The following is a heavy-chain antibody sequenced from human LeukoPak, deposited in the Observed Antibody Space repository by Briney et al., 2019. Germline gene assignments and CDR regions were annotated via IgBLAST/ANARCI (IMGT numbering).Heavy chain of an antibody. D-gene: IGHD3-10*01. J-gene: IGHJ6*04. V-gene: IGHV1-18*04. CDR1: GYTFTNYG. CDR2: ISAYNGNT. CDR3: AREKPWGYGSGSDGMDV. Sequence: ASVKVSCKASGYTFTNYGINWVRQAPGQGLEWMGWISAYNGNTNYAQKFQGRVTMTTDTSTSTAYMELRSLRSDDTAVYYCAREKPWGYGSGSDGMDVWGKGSTVTVSS.